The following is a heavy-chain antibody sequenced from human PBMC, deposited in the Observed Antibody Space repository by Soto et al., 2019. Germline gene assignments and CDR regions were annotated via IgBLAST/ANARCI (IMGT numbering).Heavy chain of an antibody. J-gene: IGHJ3*02. D-gene: IGHD3-3*01. CDR1: GFTFSSYS. V-gene: IGHV3-21*01. Sequence: QGGSLRLSCAASGFTFSSYSMNWVRQAPGKGLEWVSSISSSSSYIYYADSVKGRFTISRDNAKNSLYLQMNSLRAEDTAVYYCARDISKGYDFWSGTAWGIWGQGTMVTVSS. CDR3: ARDISKGYDFWSGTAWGI. CDR2: ISSSSSYI.